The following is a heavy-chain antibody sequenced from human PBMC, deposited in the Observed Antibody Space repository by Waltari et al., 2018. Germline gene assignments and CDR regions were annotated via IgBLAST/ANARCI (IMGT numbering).Heavy chain of an antibody. V-gene: IGHV3-53*01. CDR1: GFTVSSNY. Sequence: EVQLVESGGGLIQPGGSLRLSCAASGFTVSSNYMSWVSQAPVKGLEWVSGIYSGGSTYYADSVNGRFTISRDNSKNTLYLQMNSLRAEDTAVYYCARGYEGAFDIWGQGTMVTVSS. D-gene: IGHD1-1*01. J-gene: IGHJ3*02. CDR2: IYSGGST. CDR3: ARGYEGAFDI.